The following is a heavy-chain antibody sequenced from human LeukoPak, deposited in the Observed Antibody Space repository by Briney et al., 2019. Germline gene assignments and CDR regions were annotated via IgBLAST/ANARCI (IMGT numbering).Heavy chain of an antibody. V-gene: IGHV3-30*18. CDR1: GFSLSNYG. J-gene: IGHJ4*02. CDR2: ISYDGSNK. CDR3: AKAPSRRTTGVCSIKYFDS. Sequence: PGGSLRLSCAASGFSLSNYGMHWVRQAPGKGLEWEAVISYDGSNKKYADSVKGRFTISRDNSKNTLYLQMSGLRAEDTAVYYCAKAPSRRTTGVCSIKYFDSWGQGTLVTVSS. D-gene: IGHD2-8*01.